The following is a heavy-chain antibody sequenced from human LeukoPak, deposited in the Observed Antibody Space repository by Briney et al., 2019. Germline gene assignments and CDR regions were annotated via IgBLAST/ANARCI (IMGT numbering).Heavy chain of an antibody. CDR2: IIPMLERT. CDR1: ADDFSSYL. CDR3: ARSPQVVAATERGFDY. D-gene: IGHD2-15*01. V-gene: IGHV1-69*13. Sequence: GASVKVSCKSSADDFSSYLITWVRQAPGQGLEWVGGIIPMLERTNHAQKFQGRVTMTADESTSTAYMELSGLTSEDTAVYYCARSPQVVAATERGFDYWGQGTLVTVSS. J-gene: IGHJ4*02.